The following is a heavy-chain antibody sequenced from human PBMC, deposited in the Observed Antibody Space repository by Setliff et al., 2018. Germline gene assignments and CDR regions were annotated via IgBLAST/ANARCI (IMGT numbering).Heavy chain of an antibody. J-gene: IGHJ4*02. CDR1: GFTFSSYA. CDR3: AKDDRFYDGSGYYYYFES. CDR2: ISSSGDAT. D-gene: IGHD3-22*01. V-gene: IGHV3-23*01. Sequence: GSLRLSCAASGFTFSSYAMSWVRQAPGKGLEWVSAISSSGDATYYADSVKGRFTISRDNSKNMLFLQMNSLRAEDTAVYYCAKDDRFYDGSGYYYYFESWGQGTLVTVSS.